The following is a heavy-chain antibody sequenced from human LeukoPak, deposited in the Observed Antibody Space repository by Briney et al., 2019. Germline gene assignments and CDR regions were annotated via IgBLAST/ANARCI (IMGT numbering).Heavy chain of an antibody. J-gene: IGHJ5*02. CDR3: AREEGIAAAGLNWFDP. CDR1: GFTFSSYS. CDR2: ISSSSSYI. Sequence: GGSLRLSCAASGFTFSSYSMNWVREAPGKGLECVSSISSSSSYIYYADSVKGRFTISRDNAKNSLYLQMNSLRAEDTAVYYCAREEGIAAAGLNWFDPWGQGTLVTVSS. V-gene: IGHV3-21*01. D-gene: IGHD6-13*01.